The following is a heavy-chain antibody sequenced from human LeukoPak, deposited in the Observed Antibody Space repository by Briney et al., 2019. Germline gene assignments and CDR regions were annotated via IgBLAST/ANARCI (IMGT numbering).Heavy chain of an antibody. CDR2: IYYSGST. CDR3: ARGMYDILTGYYNGIDY. V-gene: IGHV4-59*01. CDR1: GGSISSYY. Sequence: SETLSLTCTVSGGSISSYYWSWIRQPPGKGLEWIGYIYYSGSTNYNPSLKSRVTISVDTSKNQSSLKLSSVTAADTAVYYCARGMYDILTGYYNGIDYWGQGTLVTVSS. J-gene: IGHJ4*02. D-gene: IGHD3-9*01.